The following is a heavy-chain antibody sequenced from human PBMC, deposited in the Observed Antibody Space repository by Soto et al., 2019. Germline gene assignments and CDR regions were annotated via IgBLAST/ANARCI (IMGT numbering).Heavy chain of an antibody. V-gene: IGHV1-24*01. D-gene: IGHD3-22*01. CDR2: FDPEDGET. J-gene: IGHJ3*02. Sequence: AASVKVSCKVSGYTLTELSMHWVRQAPGKGLEWMGGFDPEDGETIYAQKFQGRVTMTEDTSTDTAYMELSSLRSEDTAVYYCAILTYYYDSSGYYPDAFDIWGQGTMVTVSS. CDR3: AILTYYYDSSGYYPDAFDI. CDR1: GYTLTELS.